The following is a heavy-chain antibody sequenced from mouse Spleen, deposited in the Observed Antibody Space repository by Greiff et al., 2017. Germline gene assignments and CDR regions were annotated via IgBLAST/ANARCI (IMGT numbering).Heavy chain of an antibody. D-gene: IGHD2-1*01. Sequence: EVQRVESGGGLVKPGGSLKLSCAASGFTFSDYYMYWVRQTPEKRLEWVATISDGGSYTYYPDSVKGRFTISRDNAKNNLYLQMSSLKSEDTAMYYCARDGNYSAMDYWGQGTSVTVSS. V-gene: IGHV5-4*02. CDR1: GFTFSDYY. CDR3: ARDGNYSAMDY. J-gene: IGHJ4*01. CDR2: ISDGGSYT.